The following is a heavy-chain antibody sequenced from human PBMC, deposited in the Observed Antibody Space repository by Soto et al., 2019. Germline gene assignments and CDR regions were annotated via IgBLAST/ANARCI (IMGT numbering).Heavy chain of an antibody. J-gene: IGHJ6*02. V-gene: IGHV3-23*01. Sequence: GGSLRLSCAASGFPFTNYAMNWVRQAPGKGLEWVSAIRGGDGATYYADSVKGRFTISRDNSKNTLFLQMNSLRAEDTALYYCTRDEWREIYYYYYGMDVWGQGTTVTVSS. CDR1: GFPFTNYA. CDR3: TRDEWREIYYYYYGMDV. D-gene: IGHD1-26*01. CDR2: IRGGDGAT.